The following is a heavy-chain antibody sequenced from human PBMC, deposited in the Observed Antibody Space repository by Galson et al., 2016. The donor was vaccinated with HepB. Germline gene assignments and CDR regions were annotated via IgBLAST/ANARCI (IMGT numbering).Heavy chain of an antibody. D-gene: IGHD4-17*01. V-gene: IGHV1-69*13. CDR2: IIPIFGTA. CDR1: GGIFSSYA. CDR3: ARRPDYGDFDAFDI. J-gene: IGHJ3*02. Sequence: SVKVSCKASGGIFSSYAISWVRQAPGQGLEWMGGIIPIFGTANFAQKFQGRVTLTADETTSTAYMELSSLRSEDTAVYYCARRPDYGDFDAFDIWGQGTMVTVSS.